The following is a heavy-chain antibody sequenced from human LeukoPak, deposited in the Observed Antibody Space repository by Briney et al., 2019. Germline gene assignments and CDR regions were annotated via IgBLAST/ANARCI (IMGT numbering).Heavy chain of an antibody. CDR1: GFTFSYYS. Sequence: GGSLRLSCAASGFTFSYYSMNWVRQAPGQGLEWVSSISSSSSYIYYADSVKGRFTISRDNAKNSLYLQMNSLRAEDTAVYYCARNSSSWYYFDYWAQGTLVTVSS. V-gene: IGHV3-21*01. J-gene: IGHJ4*02. CDR3: ARNSSSWYYFDY. D-gene: IGHD6-13*01. CDR2: ISSSSSYI.